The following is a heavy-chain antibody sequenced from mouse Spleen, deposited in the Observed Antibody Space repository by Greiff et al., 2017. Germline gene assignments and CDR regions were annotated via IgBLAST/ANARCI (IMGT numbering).Heavy chain of an antibody. Sequence: EVKLVESGAELVRPGASVKLSCTASGFNIKDDYMHWVKQRPEQGLEWIGWIDPENGDTEYASKFQGKATITADTSSNTAYLQLSSLTSEDTAVYYCTTSLTGTDYWGQGTTLTVSS. CDR1: GFNIKDDY. CDR2: IDPENGDT. CDR3: TTSLTGTDY. D-gene: IGHD4-1*01. V-gene: IGHV14-4*01. J-gene: IGHJ2*01.